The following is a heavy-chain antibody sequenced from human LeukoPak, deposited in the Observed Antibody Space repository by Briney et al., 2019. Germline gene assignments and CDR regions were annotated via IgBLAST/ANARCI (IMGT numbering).Heavy chain of an antibody. D-gene: IGHD3-3*01. V-gene: IGHV3-15*01. CDR1: GFTFSNAW. CDR3: TTETFIDYDFWSGPLDY. J-gene: IGHJ4*02. CDR2: IKSKTDGGTT. Sequence: GGSLRLSCAASGFTFSNAWMSWVRQAPGKGLEWVGRIKSKTDGGTTDYAARVKGRFTISRDDSKNTLYLQMNSLKTEDTAVYYCTTETFIDYDFWSGPLDYWGQGTLVTVSS.